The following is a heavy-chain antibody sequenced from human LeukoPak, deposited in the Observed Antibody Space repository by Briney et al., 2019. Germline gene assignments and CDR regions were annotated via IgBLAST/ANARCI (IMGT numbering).Heavy chain of an antibody. V-gene: IGHV3-23*01. J-gene: IGHJ4*02. CDR2: IDNSGGLT. Sequence: GGSLRLSCTASGFSFSTYGMSWVRQTPGKGLEWVSAIDNSGGLTSYPDPVKGRFTISRDNSKNTFYLQMNTLRAEDTAVYYCARVEPDSSGLEIDYWGQGALVTVSS. CDR3: ARVEPDSSGLEIDY. D-gene: IGHD3-22*01. CDR1: GFSFSTYG.